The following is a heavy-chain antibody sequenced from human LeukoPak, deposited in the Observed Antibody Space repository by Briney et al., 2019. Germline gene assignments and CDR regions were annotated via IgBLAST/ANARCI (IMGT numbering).Heavy chain of an antibody. Sequence: PSETLSLTCAVYGGSFSGYYWSWIRQPPGKGLEWIGEINHSGSTNYNPSLKSRVTISVDTSKNQFSLKLSSVTAADTAVYYCARATYTHWFDPWGQGTLVTVSS. CDR2: INHSGST. CDR1: GGSFSGYY. D-gene: IGHD1-1*01. J-gene: IGHJ5*02. V-gene: IGHV4-34*01. CDR3: ARATYTHWFDP.